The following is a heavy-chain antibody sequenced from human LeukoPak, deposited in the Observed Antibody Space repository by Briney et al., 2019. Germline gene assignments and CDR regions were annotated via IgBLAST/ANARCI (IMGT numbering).Heavy chain of an antibody. CDR2: INHSGRT. J-gene: IGHJ1*01. D-gene: IGHD3-10*01. CDR3: ASQSYGSGRKYFQH. V-gene: IGHV4-39*01. Sequence: SGTLSLTCTVASGSISSSSYYWGWIRQPPGKGLEWIGIINHSGRTYYKPSLKSRITISVDTSKNQSSLKLSSVTAADTAVYYCASQSYGSGRKYFQHWGQGTLVTVSS. CDR1: SGSISSSSYY.